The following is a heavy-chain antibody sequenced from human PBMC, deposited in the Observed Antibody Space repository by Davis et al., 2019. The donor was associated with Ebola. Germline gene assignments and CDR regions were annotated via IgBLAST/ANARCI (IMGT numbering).Heavy chain of an antibody. D-gene: IGHD4-11*01. CDR1: GFTFSSYD. CDR3: TSTTTSLDY. V-gene: IGHV3-73*01. Sequence: PGGSLRLSCVASGFTFSSYDVHWVRQASGKGLEWVGRIRSKANSYATAYAASVKGRFTISRDDSKNTAYLQMNSLKTEDTAVYYCTSTTTSLDYWGQGTLVTVSS. J-gene: IGHJ4*02. CDR2: IRSKANSYAT.